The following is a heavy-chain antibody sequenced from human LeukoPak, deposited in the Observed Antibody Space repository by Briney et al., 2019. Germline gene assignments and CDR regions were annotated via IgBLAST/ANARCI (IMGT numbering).Heavy chain of an antibody. D-gene: IGHD2-2*01. Sequence: SETLSLTCTVSGRSISSGGYYWSWIRQHPGKGLEWIGYIYYSGSTYYNPSLKSRVTISVDTSKNQFSLKLSSVTAADTAVYYCASLASSTSRGGHYYYYMDVWGKGTTVTVSS. CDR2: IYYSGST. CDR1: GRSISSGGYY. J-gene: IGHJ6*03. CDR3: ASLASSTSRGGHYYYYMDV. V-gene: IGHV4-31*03.